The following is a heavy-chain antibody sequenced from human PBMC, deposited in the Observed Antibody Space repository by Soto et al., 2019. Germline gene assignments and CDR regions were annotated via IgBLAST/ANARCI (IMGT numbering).Heavy chain of an antibody. J-gene: IGHJ4*02. CDR2: LYNTGST. V-gene: IGHV4-59*12. D-gene: IGHD6-19*01. Sequence: PSETLSLTCTVSGASISRYYWSWIRQSPGKGLEWIGYLYNTGSTIYNPSLKSRVTISVDTSKNQFSLNLNSVTAADTAVYYCVNNGWYCLEFWGQGILVTVSS. CDR1: GASISRYY. CDR3: VNNGWYCLEF.